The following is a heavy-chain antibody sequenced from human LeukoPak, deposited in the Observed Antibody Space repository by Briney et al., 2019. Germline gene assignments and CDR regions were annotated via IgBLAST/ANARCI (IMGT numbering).Heavy chain of an antibody. CDR1: GFTFSSYS. CDR2: ISSSSSYI. CDR3: ARDLRHPPPAWFDP. J-gene: IGHJ5*02. Sequence: HPGGSLRLSCAASGFTFSSYSMNWVRQAPGKGLEWVSSISSSSSYIYYADSVKGRFTISRDNAKNSLYLQMNSLRAEDTAVYYCARDLRHPPPAWFDPWGQGTLVTVSS. V-gene: IGHV3-21*01.